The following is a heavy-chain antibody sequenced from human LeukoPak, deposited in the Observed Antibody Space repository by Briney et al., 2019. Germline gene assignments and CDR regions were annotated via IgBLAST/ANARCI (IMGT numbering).Heavy chain of an antibody. CDR3: ARDQQQLAPYYYYYMDA. CDR2: ISSSSSYI. D-gene: IGHD6-13*01. CDR1: GFTFSSYS. V-gene: IGHV3-21*01. Sequence: GGSLRLSCAASGFTFSSYSMNWVRQAPGKGLEWVSSISSSSSYIYYADSVKGRFTISRDNAKNSLYLQMNSLRAKDTAVYYYARDQQQLAPYYYYYMDAWGKGTTVTVSS. J-gene: IGHJ6*03.